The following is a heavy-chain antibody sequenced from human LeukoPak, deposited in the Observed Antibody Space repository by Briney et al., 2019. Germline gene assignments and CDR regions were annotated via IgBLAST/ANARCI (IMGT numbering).Heavy chain of an antibody. Sequence: ASVKVSCKASGGTFSSYAISWVRQAPGHGLEWMGGIIPIFGTANYAQKFQGRVTITTDESTSTAYMELSRLRSEDTAVYYCARDSIFGVVINAFDIWGQGTMVTVSS. CDR1: GGTFSSYA. V-gene: IGHV1-69*05. CDR2: IIPIFGTA. CDR3: ARDSIFGVVINAFDI. J-gene: IGHJ3*02. D-gene: IGHD3-3*01.